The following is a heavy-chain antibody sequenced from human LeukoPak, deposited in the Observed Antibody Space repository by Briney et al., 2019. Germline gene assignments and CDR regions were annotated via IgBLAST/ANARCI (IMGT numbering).Heavy chain of an antibody. J-gene: IGHJ4*02. CDR3: AKFWRGAHYYGSGSYYFEGGFDY. CDR2: ISYDGSKI. V-gene: IGHV3-30*18. Sequence: PGGSLRLSCAASGVTFSSYGMHWVRQAPGKGLEWVAVISYDGSKIYYADSVKGRFTISRDNSKNTLNLQMNSLRAEDTAVYYCAKFWRGAHYYGSGSYYFEGGFDYWGRGTLVTVSS. D-gene: IGHD3-10*01. CDR1: GVTFSSYG.